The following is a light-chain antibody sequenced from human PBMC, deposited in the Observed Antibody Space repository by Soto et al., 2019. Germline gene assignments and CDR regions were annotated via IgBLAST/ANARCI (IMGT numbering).Light chain of an antibody. V-gene: IGLV1-40*01. J-gene: IGLJ2*01. CDR2: GNN. Sequence: QSVLTQPPSVSGAPGQRVTISCTGNSSNIGAGYDVHWYQQLPGTAPKVLIYGNNNRSSGVPDRFSGSKSGTSASLAITGLQAEDEADYYCQSYDSSLSGVVFGGGTKLTVL. CDR1: SSNIGAGYD. CDR3: QSYDSSLSGVV.